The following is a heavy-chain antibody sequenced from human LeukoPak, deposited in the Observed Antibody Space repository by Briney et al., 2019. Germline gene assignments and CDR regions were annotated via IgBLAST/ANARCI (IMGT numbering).Heavy chain of an antibody. V-gene: IGHV4-59*08. J-gene: IGHJ4*02. CDR3: ARRGSGWYENYFDY. D-gene: IGHD6-19*01. Sequence: PSETLSLTCTASGGSISSYYWSWIRQPPGKGLEWIGYIYYSGSTNYNPSLKSRVTISVDTSKNQFSLKLSSVTAADTAVYYCARRGSGWYENYFDYWGQGTLVTVSS. CDR1: GGSISSYY. CDR2: IYYSGST.